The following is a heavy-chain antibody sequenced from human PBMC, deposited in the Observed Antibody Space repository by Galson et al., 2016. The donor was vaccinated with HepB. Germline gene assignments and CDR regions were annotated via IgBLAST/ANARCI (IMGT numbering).Heavy chain of an antibody. CDR2: INSNGGDI. Sequence: SLRLSCAASGFTFSDYYMTWIRQAPGKGLEWVSYINSNGGDINYADSVKGRFTISRDNSKSTLYFQMRNLRPEDTAVYYCVKGVHSRPGYYFDHWGQGTLVTVSS. J-gene: IGHJ4*02. D-gene: IGHD6-13*01. V-gene: IGHV3-11*06. CDR3: VKGVHSRPGYYFDH. CDR1: GFTFSDYY.